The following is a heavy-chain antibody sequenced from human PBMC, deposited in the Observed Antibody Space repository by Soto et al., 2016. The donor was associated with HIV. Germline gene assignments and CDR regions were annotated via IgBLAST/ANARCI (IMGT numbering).Heavy chain of an antibody. CDR1: GFTFSGFE. Sequence: EVQLVESGGGLVQPGGSLKLSCAASGFTFSGFEMNWVRQASGKGLEWVGRIRSRPNTYATTYAVSVKGRFTISRDDSKNTAYLQMNSLKTEDTAVYYCTRRLDGVYWEPDAFDFWGQGTMVTVSS. J-gene: IGHJ3*01. V-gene: IGHV3-73*01. D-gene: IGHD1-26*01. CDR2: IRSRPNTYAT. CDR3: TRRLDGVYWEPDAFDF.